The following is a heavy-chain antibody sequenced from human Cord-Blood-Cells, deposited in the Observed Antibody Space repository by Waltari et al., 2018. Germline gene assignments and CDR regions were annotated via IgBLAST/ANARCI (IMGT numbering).Heavy chain of an antibody. Sequence: QVQLVQSGAEVKKPGSSVKVSRKASGGTLSSSAISRVRQAPGQGLEWMGGIIPIFGTANYAQKFQGRVTITADESTSTAYMELSSLRSEDTAVYYCARLYCSSTSCYDAFDIWGQGTMVTVSS. CDR3: ARLYCSSTSCYDAFDI. J-gene: IGHJ3*02. CDR1: GGTLSSSA. V-gene: IGHV1-69*01. CDR2: IIPIFGTA. D-gene: IGHD2-2*01.